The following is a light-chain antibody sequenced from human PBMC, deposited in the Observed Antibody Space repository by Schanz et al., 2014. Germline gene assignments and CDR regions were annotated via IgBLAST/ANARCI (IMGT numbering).Light chain of an antibody. CDR1: QSVNY. CDR2: GAS. V-gene: IGKV3-20*01. J-gene: IGKJ1*01. Sequence: EIVLTQSPGTLSLSPGERATLSCRASQSVNYLAWYQQKPGQAPRLLIYGASRRATGIPDRFSGSGSGTDFTLTISRLEPEDFAVYYCQQYGMTFGQGTKVEVK. CDR3: QQYGMT.